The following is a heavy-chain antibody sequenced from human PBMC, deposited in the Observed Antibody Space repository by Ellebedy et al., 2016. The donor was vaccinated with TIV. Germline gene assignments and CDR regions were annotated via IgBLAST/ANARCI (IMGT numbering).Heavy chain of an antibody. CDR1: GFSFSNYW. Sequence: GGSLRLSXVASGFSFSNYWMSWVRQAPGKGLEWISYITSSGTYTLYEDSVKGRFIVSRDNAKNSLYLQMNSLRAEDTAVYYCARAVAGSPDYWGQGTLVAVSS. J-gene: IGHJ4*02. V-gene: IGHV3-11*03. D-gene: IGHD6-19*01. CDR2: ITSSGTYT. CDR3: ARAVAGSPDY.